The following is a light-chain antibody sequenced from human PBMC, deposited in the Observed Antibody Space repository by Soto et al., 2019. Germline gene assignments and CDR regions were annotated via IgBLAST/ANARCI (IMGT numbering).Light chain of an antibody. V-gene: IGKV3-11*01. CDR2: DAS. Sequence: EIVLTQSPATLSLSPGERATLSCRASQSVSSYLAWYQQKPGQAPRLLIYDASNRATGIPARFSGSGSGTDFTLTISSLEPEDFAVYYCQQRSNWLFYTFGQGPKLEIK. CDR3: QQRSNWLFYT. CDR1: QSVSSY. J-gene: IGKJ2*01.